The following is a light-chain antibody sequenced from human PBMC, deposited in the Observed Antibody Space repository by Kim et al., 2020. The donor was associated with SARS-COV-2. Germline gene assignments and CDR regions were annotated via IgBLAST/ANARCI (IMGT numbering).Light chain of an antibody. J-gene: IGLJ2*01. CDR1: NIGSKS. Sequence: SYVLTQPPSVSVAPGKTASITCGGNNIGSKSVHWYQQKPGQAPVLVIYYDSDRPSGIPERFSGSNSGNTATLTISRVEAGDEADYYCQVWDSSSDHVVFGGGTQLTVL. V-gene: IGLV3-21*04. CDR3: QVWDSSSDHVV. CDR2: YDS.